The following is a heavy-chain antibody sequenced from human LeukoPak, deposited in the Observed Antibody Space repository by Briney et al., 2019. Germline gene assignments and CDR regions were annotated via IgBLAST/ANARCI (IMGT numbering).Heavy chain of an antibody. V-gene: IGHV4-59*01. D-gene: IGHD5-12*01. J-gene: IGHJ6*02. CDR1: GGSMRNYY. Sequence: SETLSLTCTVSGGSMRNYYWNWIRQPPGKGLEWIGYIYYSGSTSYSPSLKSRVTISIDTSNNQLSLELRSVAAADTAVYYCARDLYSAYDYSYYGLDVWGQGTTVTVSS. CDR2: IYYSGST. CDR3: ARDLYSAYDYSYYGLDV.